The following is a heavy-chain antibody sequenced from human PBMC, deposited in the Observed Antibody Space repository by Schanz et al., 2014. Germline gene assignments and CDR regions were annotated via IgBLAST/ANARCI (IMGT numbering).Heavy chain of an antibody. J-gene: IGHJ4*02. CDR2: ITGASDHI. V-gene: IGHV3-23*01. D-gene: IGHD6-13*01. CDR3: ARDGEAAAGCDY. CDR1: GFIFGSSV. Sequence: EVQLLESGGGLIQPGGSLRLSCAASGFIFGSSVMAWVRQAPGKGLEWVSGITGASDHIDYADSVKGRFTISRDNSKNTLYLQMNSLRAEDTAVYYCARDGEAAAGCDYWGQGTLVTVSS.